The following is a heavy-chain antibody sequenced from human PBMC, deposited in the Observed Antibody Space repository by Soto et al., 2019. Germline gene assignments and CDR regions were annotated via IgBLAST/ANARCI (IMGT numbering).Heavy chain of an antibody. CDR2: INPSGGST. CDR3: ANSWSGYYTPFDY. Sequence: ASVKVSCKASGYTFPSYYMHWVRQAPGQGLEWMGIINPSGGSTSYAQKFQGRVTMTRDTSTSTVYMELSSLRSEDTAVYYCANSWSGYYTPFDYWGQGTLVTVSS. J-gene: IGHJ4*02. D-gene: IGHD3-3*01. V-gene: IGHV1-46*03. CDR1: GYTFPSYY.